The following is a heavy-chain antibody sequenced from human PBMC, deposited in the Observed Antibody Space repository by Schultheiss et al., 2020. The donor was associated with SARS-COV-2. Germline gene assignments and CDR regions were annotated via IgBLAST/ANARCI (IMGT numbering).Heavy chain of an antibody. D-gene: IGHD5-24*01. V-gene: IGHV4-59*01. CDR3: ARDGGGDGYNFNYYGMDV. J-gene: IGHJ6*02. CDR1: GGSISSYY. Sequence: SETLSLTCTVSGGSISSYYWGWIRQPPGKGLEWIGYIYYSGSTNYNPSLKSRVTISVDTSKNQFSLKLSSVTAADTAVYYCARDGGGDGYNFNYYGMDVWGQGTTVTVSS. CDR2: IYYSGST.